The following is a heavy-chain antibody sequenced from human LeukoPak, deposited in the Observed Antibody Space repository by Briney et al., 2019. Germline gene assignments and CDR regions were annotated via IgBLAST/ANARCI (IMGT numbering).Heavy chain of an antibody. CDR1: GFTFSNAW. Sequence: PGGSLRLSCAAYGFTFSNAWMSWVRQAPGKGLEWVGRIKSKTDGGTTDYAAPVKGRFTISRDDSKNTLYLQMNSLKTEDTAVYYCTTDIAQVVGGKIIGYWGQGTLVTVSS. J-gene: IGHJ4*02. CDR2: IKSKTDGGTT. D-gene: IGHD2-2*01. CDR3: TTDIAQVVGGKIIGY. V-gene: IGHV3-15*01.